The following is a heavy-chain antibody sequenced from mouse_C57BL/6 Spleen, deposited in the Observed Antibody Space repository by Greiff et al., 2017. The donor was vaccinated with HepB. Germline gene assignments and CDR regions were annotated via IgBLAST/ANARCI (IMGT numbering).Heavy chain of an antibody. D-gene: IGHD2-4*01. V-gene: IGHV1-82*01. Sequence: QVQLKQSGPELVKPGASVKISCKASGYAFSSSWMNWVKQRPGKGLEWIGRIYPGDGDTNYNGKFKGKATLTADKSSSTAYMQLSSLTSEDSAVYFCARDSPYDYVFAYWGQGTLVTVSA. J-gene: IGHJ3*01. CDR3: ARDSPYDYVFAY. CDR1: GYAFSSSW. CDR2: IYPGDGDT.